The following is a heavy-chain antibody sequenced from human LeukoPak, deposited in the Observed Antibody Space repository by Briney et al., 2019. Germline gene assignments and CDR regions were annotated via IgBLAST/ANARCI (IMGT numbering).Heavy chain of an antibody. CDR1: GFTFSSYG. D-gene: IGHD3-10*01. V-gene: IGHV3-21*01. Sequence: GGSLRLSCTASGFTFSSYGMNWVRQAPGKGLEWVSSISTSSSYIYYADAVKGRFTISRDNAKKSLYLQMNSLRAEDTAMYYCARGWSGDYFDYWGQGTLVTVSS. CDR2: ISTSSSYI. J-gene: IGHJ4*02. CDR3: ARGWSGDYFDY.